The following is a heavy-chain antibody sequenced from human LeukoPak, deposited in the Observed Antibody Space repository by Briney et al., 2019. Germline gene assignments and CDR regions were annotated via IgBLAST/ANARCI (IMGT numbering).Heavy chain of an antibody. V-gene: IGHV3-23*01. Sequence: LPGGSLRLSCAASGFTFSSYAMSWVRQAPGKGLEWVSGISGSGGSTYYADSVKGRFTISRDNSKNTLYVQMNSLRAEDTAVYYCAKRRAGLTDSSGYYDYWGQGTLVTVSS. D-gene: IGHD3-22*01. CDR1: GFTFSSYA. CDR2: ISGSGGST. J-gene: IGHJ4*02. CDR3: AKRRAGLTDSSGYYDY.